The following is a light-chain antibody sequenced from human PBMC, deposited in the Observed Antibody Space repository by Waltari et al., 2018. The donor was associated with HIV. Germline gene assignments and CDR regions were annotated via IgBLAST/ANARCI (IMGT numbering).Light chain of an antibody. V-gene: IGKV4-1*01. Sequence: DIVMTQSPDSLAVSLGERATINCKSSQSVLYSSNNKNYLAWYQQKPGQPPKRLIYWASTRESGVPDRFSGSGSGTDFTLTISNLQAEDVAVYYCQQYYSTPLTFGGGTKVEIK. J-gene: IGKJ4*01. CDR3: QQYYSTPLT. CDR2: WAS. CDR1: QSVLYSSNNKNY.